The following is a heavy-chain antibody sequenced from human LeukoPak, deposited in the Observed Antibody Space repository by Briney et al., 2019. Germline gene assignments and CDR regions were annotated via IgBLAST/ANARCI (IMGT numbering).Heavy chain of an antibody. CDR1: GGSISNYF. CDR2: LYTSGST. V-gene: IGHV4-4*07. Sequence: PSETLSLTCTVSGGSISNYFLTWVRQPVGKSLEWIGRLYTSGSTNYNPSLKSRVTMSLDTSMTQFSLKLKSVTAADTAVYYCARVSVRYGDYYFDHWGQGTLVIVSS. D-gene: IGHD4-17*01. CDR3: ARVSVRYGDYYFDH. J-gene: IGHJ4*02.